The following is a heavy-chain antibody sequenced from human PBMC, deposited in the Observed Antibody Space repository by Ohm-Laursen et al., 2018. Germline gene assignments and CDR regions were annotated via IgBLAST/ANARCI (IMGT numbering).Heavy chain of an antibody. CDR1: GGSISSYY. CDR2: IYTTGST. V-gene: IGHV4-4*07. Sequence: GTLSLTCSVSGGSISSYYWSWIRPPAGKGLEWIGRIYTTGSTNFNPSLNSRVTMSVDMSKNQVSLKLSSVTAADTAVYYCARGANWFDPWGQGTLVTVSS. CDR3: ARGANWFDP. J-gene: IGHJ5*02.